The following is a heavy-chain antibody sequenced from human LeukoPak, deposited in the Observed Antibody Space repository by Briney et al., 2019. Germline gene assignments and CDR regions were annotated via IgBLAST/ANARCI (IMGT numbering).Heavy chain of an antibody. CDR3: ASRSRYYYDSSGYYSFDY. Sequence: SVKVSCXASGGTFSSYAISWVRQARGQGLEWMGGIIPIFGTANYAQKFQGRVTITTDESTSTAYMELSSLRSEDTAVYYCASRSRYYYDSSGYYSFDYWGQGTLVTVSS. J-gene: IGHJ4*02. CDR1: GGTFSSYA. CDR2: IIPIFGTA. D-gene: IGHD3-22*01. V-gene: IGHV1-69*05.